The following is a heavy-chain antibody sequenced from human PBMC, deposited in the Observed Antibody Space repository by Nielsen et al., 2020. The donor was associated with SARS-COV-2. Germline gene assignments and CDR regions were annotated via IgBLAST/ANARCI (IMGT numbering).Heavy chain of an antibody. CDR2: ISSSSSYI. Sequence: GGSLRLSCAASGFTFSSYSMNWVRQAPGKGLEWVSSISSSSSYIYYADSVKGRFTISRDNSKNTLYLQMNSLRAEDTAVYYCARERVIAAAGYYYYYYGMDVWGQGTTVTVSS. V-gene: IGHV3-21*04. CDR1: GFTFSSYS. CDR3: ARERVIAAAGYYYYYYGMDV. D-gene: IGHD6-13*01. J-gene: IGHJ6*02.